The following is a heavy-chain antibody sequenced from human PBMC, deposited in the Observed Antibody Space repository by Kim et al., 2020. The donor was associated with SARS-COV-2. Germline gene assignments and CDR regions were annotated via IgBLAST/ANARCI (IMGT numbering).Heavy chain of an antibody. V-gene: IGHV4-28*01. CDR3: ARMGLDSSGHAFDI. Sequence: SETLSLTCAVSGYSISSSNWWGWIRQPPGKGLEWIGYIYYSGSTYYNPSLKSRVTMSVDTSKNQFSLKLSSVTAVDTAVYYCARMGLDSSGHAFDIWGQGTMVTVSS. D-gene: IGHD3-22*01. J-gene: IGHJ3*02. CDR2: IYYSGST. CDR1: GYSISSSNW.